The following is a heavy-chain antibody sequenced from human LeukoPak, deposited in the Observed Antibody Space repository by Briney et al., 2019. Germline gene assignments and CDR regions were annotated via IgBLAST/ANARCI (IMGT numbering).Heavy chain of an antibody. CDR3: AGSRDYYGSGSYYGY. V-gene: IGHV4-34*01. CDR1: GGSFSGYY. D-gene: IGHD3-10*01. Sequence: SETLSLTCAVYGGSFSGYYWSWIRQPPGKGLEWIGEINHSGSTNYNPSLKSRVTISVDTSKNQFSLKLSSVTAADTAVYYCAGSRDYYGSGSYYGYWGQGTLVTVSS. J-gene: IGHJ4*02. CDR2: INHSGST.